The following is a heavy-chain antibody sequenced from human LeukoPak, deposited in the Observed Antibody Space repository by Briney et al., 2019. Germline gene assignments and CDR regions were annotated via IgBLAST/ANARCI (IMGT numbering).Heavy chain of an antibody. J-gene: IGHJ4*02. Sequence: GASVKVSCKSSGYTFTAYAVHWVRQAPGKGLEWVSSVTSSSTYIYYAESVKGRFAISRDNAKNSLYLQMDSLRPEDTAVYYCARDVDVSAAVIPGYFDSWGQGTLVTVSS. CDR1: GYTFTAYA. CDR2: VTSSSTYI. CDR3: ARDVDVSAAVIPGYFDS. D-gene: IGHD2-2*01. V-gene: IGHV3-21*01.